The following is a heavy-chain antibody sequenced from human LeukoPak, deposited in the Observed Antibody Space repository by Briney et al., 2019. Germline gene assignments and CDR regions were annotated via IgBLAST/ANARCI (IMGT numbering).Heavy chain of an antibody. V-gene: IGHV3-21*04. CDR1: GFTFSSYS. CDR2: ISSSSSYI. CDR3: ARGFYDFWSGLDY. J-gene: IGHJ4*02. D-gene: IGHD3-3*01. Sequence: GGSLRLSCAASGFTFSSYSMNWVRQAPGKGLEWVSSISSSSSYIYYADSVKGRFTISRDNAKNSLYLQMNSLRAEDTALYYCARGFYDFWSGLDYWGPGTLVTVSS.